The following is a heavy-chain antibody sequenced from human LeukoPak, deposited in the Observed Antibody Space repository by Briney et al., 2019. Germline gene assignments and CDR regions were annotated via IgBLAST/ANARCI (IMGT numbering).Heavy chain of an antibody. CDR3: ARDSDSGFQ. D-gene: IGHD3-10*01. CDR2: IDNRGST. J-gene: IGHJ1*01. CDR1: GGSFNFYF. V-gene: IGHV4-34*01. Sequence: PSETLSLTYTVSGGSFNFYFWHWIRQPPGKGLEWIGEIDNRGSTSYTPSLRGRVIVSVDTSRNDVSLKLTSVTAADTAVYYCARDSDSGFQWGQGTLVTVSS.